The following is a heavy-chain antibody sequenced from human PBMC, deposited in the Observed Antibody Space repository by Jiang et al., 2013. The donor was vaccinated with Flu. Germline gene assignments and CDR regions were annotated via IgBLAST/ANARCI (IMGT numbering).Heavy chain of an antibody. D-gene: IGHD1-26*01. CDR1: GFTFSTYG. J-gene: IGHJ1*01. CDR2: VRYDGSYK. V-gene: IGHV3-30*02. Sequence: VQLVESGGGVVQPGGSLRLSCVASGFTFSTYGMHWVRQAPGKGLEWVAFVRYDGSYKYYADSVKGRFTISRDNSKNTLYLQMNSLRAEDTAVYYCAKDPPGSYCFQHWGQGTLVTVSS. CDR3: AKDPPGSYCFQH.